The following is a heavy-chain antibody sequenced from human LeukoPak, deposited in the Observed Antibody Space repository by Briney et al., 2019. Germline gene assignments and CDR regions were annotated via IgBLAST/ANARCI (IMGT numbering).Heavy chain of an antibody. D-gene: IGHD6-19*01. Sequence: GGSLRLSCAASGFTFSSYWMSWVRQAPGKGLEWVANIKQDGSEKYYVDSVKGRFTISRDNAKNSLYLQMNSLRAEDTAVYYCATRSSYSSGWYAGYFDLWGRGTLVTVSS. V-gene: IGHV3-7*01. CDR3: ATRSSYSSGWYAGYFDL. CDR1: GFTFSSYW. J-gene: IGHJ2*01. CDR2: IKQDGSEK.